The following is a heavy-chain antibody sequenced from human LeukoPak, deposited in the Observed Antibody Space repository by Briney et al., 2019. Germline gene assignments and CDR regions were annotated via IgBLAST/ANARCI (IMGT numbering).Heavy chain of an antibody. Sequence: GGSLRLSCAASGFTFSNAWMTWVRQAPGKGLEWVGRIKSKSTGGTTDYAAPVKGRFTISRDDSRDTLYLQMNSLKTEDTAVYYCATEAWFGEFYFDHWGQGTLVTVSS. CDR1: GFTFSNAW. V-gene: IGHV3-15*01. J-gene: IGHJ4*02. CDR2: IKSKSTGGTT. CDR3: ATEAWFGEFYFDH. D-gene: IGHD3-10*01.